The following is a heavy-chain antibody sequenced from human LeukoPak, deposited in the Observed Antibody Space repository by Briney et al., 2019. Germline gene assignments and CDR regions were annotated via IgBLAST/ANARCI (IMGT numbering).Heavy chain of an antibody. CDR3: AILGGGYFDF. Sequence: GESLRISCKASLCNFTDCWIGWVRQMPGKGLEWMGIIYPGDSDPRYSPSFQGQVTISADKSISTAYLQWSSLKASDTAIYYCAILGGGYFDFWGQGTLVTVSS. CDR2: IYPGDSDP. CDR1: LCNFTDCW. D-gene: IGHD4-23*01. V-gene: IGHV5-51*01. J-gene: IGHJ4*02.